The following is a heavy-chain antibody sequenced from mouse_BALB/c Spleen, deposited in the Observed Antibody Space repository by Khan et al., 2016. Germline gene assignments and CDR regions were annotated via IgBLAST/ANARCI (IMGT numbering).Heavy chain of an antibody. Sequence: QVQLQQSGAELVKPGASVKLSCKASGYTFTSYWMHWVKQRPGQGLEWIGEINPSNGRTNYDEKFKTKATLTVDKSSSTAYMQLSSLTSEDSAVYYCGRGGPNWDYFDYWGQGTTLTVSS. D-gene: IGHD4-1*02. CDR3: GRGGPNWDYFDY. J-gene: IGHJ2*01. CDR1: GYTFTSYW. V-gene: IGHV1S81*02. CDR2: INPSNGRT.